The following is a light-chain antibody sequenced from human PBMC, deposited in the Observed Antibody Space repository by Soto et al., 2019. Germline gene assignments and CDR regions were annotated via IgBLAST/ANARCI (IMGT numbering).Light chain of an antibody. CDR1: QPIDTF. CDR3: QQSYSTLSIT. J-gene: IGKJ5*01. Sequence: DIQMTQSPSSVSASVGDSVTITCRASQPIDTFLHWYQQNPGRAPNLLIYAASNLQSGVPSRFRGSGSGTDFTLTISSLQPEDFATYYCQQSYSTLSITFGQGTRLEI. V-gene: IGKV1-39*01. CDR2: AAS.